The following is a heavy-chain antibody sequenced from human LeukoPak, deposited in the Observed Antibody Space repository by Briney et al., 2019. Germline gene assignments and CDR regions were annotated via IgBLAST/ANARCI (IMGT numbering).Heavy chain of an antibody. CDR1: GYTFTGYY. D-gene: IGHD3-22*01. J-gene: IGHJ4*02. CDR2: INPNSGGT. Sequence: ASVTVSCKASGYTFTGYYMHWVRQAPGQGLEWMGWINPNSGGTNYAQKFQGRVTMTRDTSISTAYMELTRLRSDDTAVYYCARDLQSSSGYYYVVGYWGQGTLVTVSS. V-gene: IGHV1-2*02. CDR3: ARDLQSSSGYYYVVGY.